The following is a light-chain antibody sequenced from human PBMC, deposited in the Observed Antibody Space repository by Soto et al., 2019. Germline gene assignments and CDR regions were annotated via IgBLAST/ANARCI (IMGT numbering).Light chain of an antibody. Sequence: IPMTQSPSSFSASTGDRVTITCRASQGISSYLAWYQQKPGKAPKLLIYAASTLQSGVPSRFSGSGSGTDFTLTISCLQSEDFATYYCQQYYSYPWTFGQGTKV. CDR3: QQYYSYPWT. V-gene: IGKV1-8*01. CDR2: AAS. J-gene: IGKJ1*01. CDR1: QGISSY.